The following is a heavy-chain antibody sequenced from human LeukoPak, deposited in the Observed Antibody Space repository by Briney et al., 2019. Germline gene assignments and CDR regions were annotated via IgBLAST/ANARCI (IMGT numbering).Heavy chain of an antibody. Sequence: SETLSLTCTVSGGSISSYYWSWIRQPAGKGLEWIGRIYTSGSTNYNPSLKSRVTMSVDTSKNQFSLKLSSVTAADTAVYYCAISDSSGYYYGGDAFDIWGQGTMVTVSS. CDR3: AISDSSGYYYGGDAFDI. J-gene: IGHJ3*02. D-gene: IGHD3-22*01. V-gene: IGHV4-4*07. CDR1: GGSISSYY. CDR2: IYTSGST.